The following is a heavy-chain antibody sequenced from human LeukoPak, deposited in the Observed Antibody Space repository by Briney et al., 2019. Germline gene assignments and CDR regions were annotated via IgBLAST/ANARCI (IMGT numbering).Heavy chain of an antibody. CDR2: INHSGST. CDR1: GGSFSGYY. V-gene: IGHV4-34*01. CDR3: WYYYDSRGSTPNDY. Sequence: SETLSLTCAVYGGSFSGYYWSWIRQPPGKGLEWIGEINHSGSTNYNPSLKSRVTISVDTSKNQFSLKLSSVTAADTAVYYCWYYYDSRGSTPNDYWGQGTLVTVSS. D-gene: IGHD3-22*01. J-gene: IGHJ4*02.